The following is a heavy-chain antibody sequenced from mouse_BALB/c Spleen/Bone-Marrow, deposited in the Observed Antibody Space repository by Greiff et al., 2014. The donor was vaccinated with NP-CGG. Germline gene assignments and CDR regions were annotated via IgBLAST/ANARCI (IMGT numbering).Heavy chain of an antibody. V-gene: IGHV3-1*02. Sequence: EVKLQESGPDLVKPSQSLSLTCTVTGYSITSGYSWHWIRQFPGNKLEWMGYIHYSGTTNYNPSLKSRISTTRDTSKNQFFLQLKSVTTEDTATYYCARRNGNYYFDYWGQGTTLTVSS. CDR3: ARRNGNYYFDY. CDR1: GYSITSGYS. CDR2: IHYSGTT. D-gene: IGHD2-1*01. J-gene: IGHJ2*01.